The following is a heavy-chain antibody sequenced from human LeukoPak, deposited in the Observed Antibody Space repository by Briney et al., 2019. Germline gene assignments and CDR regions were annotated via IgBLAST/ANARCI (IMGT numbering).Heavy chain of an antibody. CDR3: AKGTYYYDSSGYNRFDY. CDR2: IWYDGSNK. V-gene: IGHV3-33*06. CDR1: GFTFSSYG. J-gene: IGHJ4*02. D-gene: IGHD3-22*01. Sequence: GRSLRLSCAESGFTFSSYGMHWVRQAPGKGLEWVAVIWYDGSNKYYADSVKGRFTISRDNSKNTLYLQMNSLRAEDTAVYYCAKGTYYYDSSGYNRFDYWGQGTLVTVSS.